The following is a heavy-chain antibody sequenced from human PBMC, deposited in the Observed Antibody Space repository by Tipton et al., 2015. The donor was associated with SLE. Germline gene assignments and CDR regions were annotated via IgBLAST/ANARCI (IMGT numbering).Heavy chain of an antibody. V-gene: IGHV4-39*07. CDR2: IYHSGTA. D-gene: IGHD6-13*01. J-gene: IGHJ4*02. Sequence: TLSLTCTVSGGSISSSSYYWGWIRQPPGKGLEWIGSIYHSGTAYYNPSLKSRVTISVDTSKNQISLKLSSVTAADTAVYYCAREKAGSFDYWGQGTLVTVSS. CDR3: AREKAGSFDY. CDR1: GGSISSSSYY.